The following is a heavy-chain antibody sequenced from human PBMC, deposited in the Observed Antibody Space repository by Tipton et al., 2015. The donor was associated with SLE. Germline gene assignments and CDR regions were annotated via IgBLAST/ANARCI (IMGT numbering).Heavy chain of an antibody. CDR3: ARCSSGSPLDY. D-gene: IGHD3-10*01. CDR1: GGSFSGYY. J-gene: IGHJ4*02. V-gene: IGHV4-34*01. CDR2: INHSGST. Sequence: LRLSCAVYGGSFSGYYWRWIRQPTGKGLEWIGEINHSGSTNYNPSLKSRVTISVDTSKNQFSLKLSSVTAADTAVYYCARCSSGSPLDYWGQGTLVTVSS.